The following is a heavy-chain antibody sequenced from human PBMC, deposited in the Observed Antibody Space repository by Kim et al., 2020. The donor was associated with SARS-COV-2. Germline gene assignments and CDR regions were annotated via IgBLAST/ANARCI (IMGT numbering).Heavy chain of an antibody. CDR3: AKLMPYGSGTIGWFDP. D-gene: IGHD3-10*01. V-gene: IGHV3-11*01. Sequence: SVKGRCIISRDNSKDQLFLQMSSLRAEDTAMYYCAKLMPYGSGTIGWFDPWGQGTLVTVSS. J-gene: IGHJ5*02.